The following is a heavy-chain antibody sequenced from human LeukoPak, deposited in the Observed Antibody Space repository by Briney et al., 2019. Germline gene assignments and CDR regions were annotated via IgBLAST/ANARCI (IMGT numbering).Heavy chain of an antibody. Sequence: GASVKVSCKASGYTFTGSYMHWVRQAPGQGLEWMGWINPNSGGTNYAQKFQGRVTMTRNTSISTAYMELSSLRSEDTAVYYCATQAYGDYVWFDPWGQGTLVTVSS. CDR2: INPNSGGT. CDR1: GYTFTGSY. D-gene: IGHD4-17*01. V-gene: IGHV1-2*02. J-gene: IGHJ5*02. CDR3: ATQAYGDYVWFDP.